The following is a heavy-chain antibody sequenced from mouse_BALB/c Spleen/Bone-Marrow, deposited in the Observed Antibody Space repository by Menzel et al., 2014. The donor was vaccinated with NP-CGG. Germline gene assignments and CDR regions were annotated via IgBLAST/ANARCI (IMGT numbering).Heavy chain of an antibody. CDR3: HYFGSDYYVMDY. D-gene: IGHD1-1*01. CDR2: IYPGDGDT. Sequence: QAQLQQPGAEMVRPGSSVKISCKASGYAFSDNWINWMKQRPGQGLEWIGQIYPGDGDTNYNGKFKGKATLTADKSSSIAYMQLSSLTSEDSAVYFCHYFGSDYYVMDYWGQGTSVTVSS. V-gene: IGHV1-80*01. CDR1: GYAFSDNW. J-gene: IGHJ4*01.